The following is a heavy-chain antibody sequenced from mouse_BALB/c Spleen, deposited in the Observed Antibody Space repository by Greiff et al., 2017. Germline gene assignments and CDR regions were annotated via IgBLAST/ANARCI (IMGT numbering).Heavy chain of an antibody. J-gene: IGHJ1*01. V-gene: IGHV2-6-7*01. CDR3: ARGIYYGSSYWYFDV. CDR1: GFSLTGYG. Sequence: VQLVESGPGLVAPSQSLSITCTVSGFSLTGYGVNWVRQPPGKGLEWLGMIWGDGSTDYNSALKSRLSISKDNSKSQVFLKMNSLQTDDTARYYCARGIYYGSSYWYFDVGGAGTTVTVSS. CDR2: IWGDGST. D-gene: IGHD1-1*01.